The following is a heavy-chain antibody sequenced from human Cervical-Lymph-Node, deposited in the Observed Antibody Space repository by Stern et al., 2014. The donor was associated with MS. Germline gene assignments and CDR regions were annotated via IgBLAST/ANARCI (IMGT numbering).Heavy chain of an antibody. CDR2: FMAYNGNK. V-gene: IGHV1-18*01. CDR3: ARGLLGSENAFDI. J-gene: IGHJ3*02. Sequence: VPLVQSGAEVIQPGASLKVSCKASGFTFTRYGIPWVRQSPGQGLEWMGWFMAYNGNKNDAQKLQGRVTMTTDTSTSTAYMELRSLRSDDTAVYYCARGLLGSENAFDIWGQGTMVTVS. CDR1: GFTFTRYG. D-gene: IGHD2-15*01.